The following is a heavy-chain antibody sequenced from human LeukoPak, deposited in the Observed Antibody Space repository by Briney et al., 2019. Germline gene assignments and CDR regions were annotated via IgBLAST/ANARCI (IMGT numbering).Heavy chain of an antibody. J-gene: IGHJ4*02. Sequence: SVKVSCKASGGTFSSYAISWVRQAPGQGLEWMGRIIPILGIANYAQKFQGRVTITADKSTSTAYIELSSLRSEDTAVYYCATTGGGYNGDYWGQGTLVTVSS. V-gene: IGHV1-69*04. CDR3: ATTGGGYNGDY. CDR2: IIPILGIA. D-gene: IGHD5-24*01. CDR1: GGTFSSYA.